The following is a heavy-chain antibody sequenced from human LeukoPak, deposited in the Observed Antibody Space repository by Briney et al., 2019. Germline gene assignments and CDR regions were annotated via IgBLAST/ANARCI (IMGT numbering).Heavy chain of an antibody. CDR1: GYTFTGYY. CDR3: ARLRGYSYGPIDY. J-gene: IGHJ4*02. V-gene: IGHV1-2*02. Sequence: GASVKVSCKASGYTFTGYYMHWVRQAPGQGLEWMGWINLNSGGTNYAQKFQGRVTMTRDTSISTVYMELSRLRSDDTAVYYCARLRGYSYGPIDYWGQGTLVTVSS. CDR2: INLNSGGT. D-gene: IGHD5-18*01.